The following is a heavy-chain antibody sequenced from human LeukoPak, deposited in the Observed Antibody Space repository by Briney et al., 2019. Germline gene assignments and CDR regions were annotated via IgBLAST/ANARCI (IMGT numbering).Heavy chain of an antibody. J-gene: IGHJ3*02. V-gene: IGHV2-5*02. CDR3: AFLRLGYCSSTSCYAGAFDI. CDR1: GFSLSTSGVG. CDR2: IYWDDDK. Sequence: SGPTLVNPTQTLTLTCTFSGFSLSTSGVGVGWIRQPPGKALEWLALIYWDDDKRYSPSLKSRLTITKDTSKNQVVLTMTNMDPVDTATYYCAFLRLGYCSSTSCYAGAFDIWGQGTMVTVSS. D-gene: IGHD2-2*01.